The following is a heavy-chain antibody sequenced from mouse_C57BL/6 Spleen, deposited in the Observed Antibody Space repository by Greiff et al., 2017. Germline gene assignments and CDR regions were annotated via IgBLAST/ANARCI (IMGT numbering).Heavy chain of an antibody. CDR2: IDPSDSYT. V-gene: IGHV1-50*01. CDR1: GYTFTSYW. CDR3: ARSGYYGNYDAMDD. J-gene: IGHJ4*01. Sequence: QVQLQQPGAELVKPGASVKLSCKASGYTFTSYWMQWVKQRPGQGLEWIGEIDPSDSYTNYNQKFKGKATLTVDTSSSTAYMQLSSLTSEDSAVDYCARSGYYGNYDAMDDWGQGTSVTGSS. D-gene: IGHD2-1*01.